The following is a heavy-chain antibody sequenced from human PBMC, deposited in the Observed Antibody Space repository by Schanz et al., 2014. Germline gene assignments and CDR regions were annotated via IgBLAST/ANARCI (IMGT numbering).Heavy chain of an antibody. CDR2: ISYSGST. Sequence: QVQLQESGPGLVKPSQTLSLTCTVSGASISSGGYYWDWIRLLPGKGLEWIGYISYSGSTSFNPSIKGRLTMSVDTSKNQFSLRLSSVTAADTAVYYCARHGGIPYYPMDVWGQGTTVTVSS. V-gene: IGHV4-31*03. D-gene: IGHD3-16*01. CDR1: GASISSGGYY. J-gene: IGHJ6*02. CDR3: ARHGGIPYYPMDV.